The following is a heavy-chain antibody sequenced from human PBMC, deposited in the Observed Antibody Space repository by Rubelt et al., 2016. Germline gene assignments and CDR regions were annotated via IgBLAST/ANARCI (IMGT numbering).Heavy chain of an antibody. V-gene: IGHV3-30*19. Sequence: GGGVVQPGRSLRLSCAASGFTFSSCGMHWVRQAPGKGLEWVAVISYDGSNKYYADSVKGRFTISRDNSKNTLYLQMNSLRAEDTAVYYCARDHPTAMVSFYFDYWGQGTLVTVSS. J-gene: IGHJ4*02. CDR2: ISYDGSNK. CDR3: ARDHPTAMVSFYFDY. CDR1: GFTFSSCG. D-gene: IGHD5-18*01.